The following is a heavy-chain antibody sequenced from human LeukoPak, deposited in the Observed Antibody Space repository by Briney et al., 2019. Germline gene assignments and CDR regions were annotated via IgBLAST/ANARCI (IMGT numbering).Heavy chain of an antibody. D-gene: IGHD3-16*02. Sequence: PGGSLRLSCAASGFTFSSYAMSWVRQAPGKGLEWVSAISGSGGSTYYADFVKGRFTISRDNSKNTLYLQMNSLRAEDTAVYYCAKDTIMITFGGVISTYFTNYYYYYMDVWGKGTTVTVSS. J-gene: IGHJ6*03. CDR3: AKDTIMITFGGVISTYFTNYYYYYMDV. CDR2: ISGSGGST. CDR1: GFTFSSYA. V-gene: IGHV3-23*01.